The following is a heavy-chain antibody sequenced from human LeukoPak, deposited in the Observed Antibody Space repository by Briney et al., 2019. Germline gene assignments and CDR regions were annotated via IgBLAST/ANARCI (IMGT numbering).Heavy chain of an antibody. V-gene: IGHV1-8*02. Sequence: ASVKVSCTASGGTFISYAINWVRQATGQGLEWMGWMNPNSGNTGYAQKFQGRVTMTRNTSISTAYMELSSLRSEDTAVYYCAKVAGQFDYWGQGTLVTVSS. D-gene: IGHD6-19*01. CDR2: MNPNSGNT. J-gene: IGHJ4*02. CDR3: AKVAGQFDY. CDR1: GGTFISYA.